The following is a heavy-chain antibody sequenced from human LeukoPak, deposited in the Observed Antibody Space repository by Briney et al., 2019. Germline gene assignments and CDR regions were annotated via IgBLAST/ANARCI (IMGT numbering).Heavy chain of an antibody. V-gene: IGHV1-46*01. CDR3: ARDGGGYCSGGSCYSRGNWFDP. CDR1: GYTLTSYY. CDR2: INPSGGST. D-gene: IGHD2-15*01. J-gene: IGHJ5*02. Sequence: ASVKVSCKASGYTLTSYYMHWVRQAPGQGLEWMGIINPSGGSTSYAQKLQGRVTMTRDTSTSTVYMELSSLRSEDTAVYYCARDGGGYCSGGSCYSRGNWFDPWGQGTLVTVSS.